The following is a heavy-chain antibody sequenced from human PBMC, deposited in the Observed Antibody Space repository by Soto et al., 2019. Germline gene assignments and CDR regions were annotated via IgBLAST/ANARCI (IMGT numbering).Heavy chain of an antibody. D-gene: IGHD4-4*01. CDR3: AREVPTYSNYGGDWFDP. CDR1: GGSISSYY. J-gene: IGHJ5*02. CDR2: IYYSGST. V-gene: IGHV4-59*01. Sequence: SETLFLTCTVSGGSISSYYWSWIRQPPGKGLEWIGYIYYSGSTNYNPSLKSRVTISVDTSKNQFSLKLRSVTATDTAVYYCAREVPTYSNYGGDWFDPWGQGTLVTVSS.